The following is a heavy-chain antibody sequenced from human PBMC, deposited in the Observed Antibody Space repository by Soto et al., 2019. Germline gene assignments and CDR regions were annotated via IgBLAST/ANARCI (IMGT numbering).Heavy chain of an antibody. J-gene: IGHJ6*02. CDR1: GFTFSSYE. Sequence: EVQLVESGGGLVQPGGSLRLSCAASGFTFSSYEMTWVRQAPGKGLECVSHITSSGSPIFYADSVKGRFTISRDNAKNSLYLQMNRLRAEDTAVYYCARDKVYPWDVMDVWGHGTTVTVSS. D-gene: IGHD1-26*01. CDR3: ARDKVYPWDVMDV. V-gene: IGHV3-48*03. CDR2: ITSSGSPI.